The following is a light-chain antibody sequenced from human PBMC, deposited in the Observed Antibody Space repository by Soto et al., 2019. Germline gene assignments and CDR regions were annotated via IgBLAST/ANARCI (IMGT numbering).Light chain of an antibody. CDR3: QQYDNLLT. CDR1: QDISNY. Sequence: DIQRTQSPSSLSASVGDRVTMTCQASQDISNYLNWYQQKPGKAPKLLIYDASNLETGVPSRFSGSGSGTDFTFTISSLQPEDIATYYCQQYDNLLTFGGGTKVEIK. J-gene: IGKJ4*01. CDR2: DAS. V-gene: IGKV1-33*01.